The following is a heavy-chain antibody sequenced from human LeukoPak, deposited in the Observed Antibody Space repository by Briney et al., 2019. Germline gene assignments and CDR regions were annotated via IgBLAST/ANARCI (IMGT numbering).Heavy chain of an antibody. Sequence: PSETLSLTCTVSGGSISSYFWSWIRQPAGKGVEWIGRIYTSGSTNYNPSLKSRVTMSVDTSKNQFSLKLSSVTAADTAVYYCARYYDSSGYYPNYYYYMDVWGKGTTVTVSS. CDR3: ARYYDSSGYYPNYYYYMDV. V-gene: IGHV4-4*07. CDR1: GGSISSYF. J-gene: IGHJ6*03. CDR2: IYTSGST. D-gene: IGHD3-22*01.